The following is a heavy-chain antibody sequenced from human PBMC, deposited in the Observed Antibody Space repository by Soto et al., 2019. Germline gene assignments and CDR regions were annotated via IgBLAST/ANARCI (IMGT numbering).Heavy chain of an antibody. Sequence: GASVKVSCKASGYTFTSYAKHWVRQAPGQRLEWMGWINAGNGNTKYSQKFQGRVTITRDTSASTAYMELSSLRSEDTAVYYCARDRGSSSWALNWFDPWGQGTLVTVSS. J-gene: IGHJ5*02. CDR1: GYTFTSYA. V-gene: IGHV1-3*01. CDR2: INAGNGNT. D-gene: IGHD6-13*01. CDR3: ARDRGSSSWALNWFDP.